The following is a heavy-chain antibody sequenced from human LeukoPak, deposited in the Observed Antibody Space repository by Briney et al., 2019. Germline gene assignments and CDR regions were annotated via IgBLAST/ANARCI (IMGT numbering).Heavy chain of an antibody. Sequence: PSETLSLTCTVSGGSISGSSYYWGWIRQPPGKGLEWIGTIYYSGNTYYNPSLKSRVTISVDTSKNQFSLNLSSLTAADTTLYYCARYNLNHCWFDSWGQGTLVTVSS. J-gene: IGHJ5*01. CDR2: IYYSGNT. CDR3: ARYNLNHCWFDS. D-gene: IGHD1-14*01. V-gene: IGHV4-39*01. CDR1: GGSISGSSYY.